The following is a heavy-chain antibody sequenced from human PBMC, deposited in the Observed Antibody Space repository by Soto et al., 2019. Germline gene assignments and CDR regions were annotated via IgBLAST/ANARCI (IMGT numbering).Heavy chain of an antibody. CDR2: IYSNGGT. D-gene: IGHD3-9*01. V-gene: IGHV4-30-2*01. J-gene: IGHJ6*02. CDR3: ARDSLYHGIYGYGLEV. Sequence: QLQLQESGSGLVKPSQTLSLTCAVSGVSINSGGHSWNWIRQPPGKGPEWIGFIYSNGGTFYNPSLRSRVTISMDRSKNHFFLRLTSVTAADTAVYFCARDSLYHGIYGYGLEVWGQGTAVTVSS. CDR1: GVSINSGGHS.